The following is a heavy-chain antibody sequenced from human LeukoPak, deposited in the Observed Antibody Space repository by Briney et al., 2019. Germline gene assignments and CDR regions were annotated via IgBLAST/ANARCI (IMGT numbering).Heavy chain of an antibody. CDR2: TYYRSTWYT. Sequence: KPSQTLSLTCAISGDSVSSNSAAWNWIRQSPSRGLEWLGRTYYRSTWYTDYAASVKSRISISPDTSKNQFSLHLSSVTPDDTAVYYCARQGVRYKYRSGWLTYNWFDPWGQGTLVNVSS. V-gene: IGHV6-1*01. CDR1: GDSVSSNSAA. CDR3: ARQGVRYKYRSGWLTYNWFDP. D-gene: IGHD6-19*01. J-gene: IGHJ5*02.